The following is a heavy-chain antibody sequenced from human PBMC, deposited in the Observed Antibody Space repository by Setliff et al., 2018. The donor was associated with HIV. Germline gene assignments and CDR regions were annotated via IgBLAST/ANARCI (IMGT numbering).Heavy chain of an antibody. D-gene: IGHD6-25*01. Sequence: PTLVNPTQTLTLTCTFSGFSLSTRGVTVGWIRQPPGKALEWLALIYWDDDKRYSPSLKSRLTITKDTSKNQVVLRMTNMDPVDTATYYCAREIAAPQGFDYWGQGTLVTVSS. J-gene: IGHJ4*02. CDR1: GFSLSTRGVT. V-gene: IGHV2-5*02. CDR2: IYWDDDK. CDR3: AREIAAPQGFDY.